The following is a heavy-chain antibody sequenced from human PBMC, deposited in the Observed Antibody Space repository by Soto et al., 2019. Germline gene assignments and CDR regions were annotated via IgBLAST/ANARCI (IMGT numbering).Heavy chain of an antibody. V-gene: IGHV2-70*11. Sequence: SGPTLVNPTQTLTLTCTFSGFSLSTRAVCVSWIRQPPGKALEWLARIDWDNDKYHSASLKTRLTISKDTSKNQVVLTLTNMDPVDTATYYCAWISSYSYFDYWGQGTLVTVSS. J-gene: IGHJ4*02. CDR1: GFSLSTRAVC. CDR3: AWISSYSYFDY. CDR2: IDWDNDK. D-gene: IGHD2-21*01.